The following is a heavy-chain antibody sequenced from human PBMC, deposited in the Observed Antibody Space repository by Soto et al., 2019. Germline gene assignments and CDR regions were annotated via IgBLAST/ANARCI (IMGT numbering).Heavy chain of an antibody. CDR1: GITRSSYG. J-gene: IGHJ4*02. Sequence: QVQLVESGAGVVQPGRSLRLSCAASGITRSSYGMHWVRQAPGTGLQWVAVIRYDGSNKYYADSVKGRFTISRDNSKNTLYQQLNSLRAEDTAVYSCAREPRGDGYNYLFDYWGQGTLVTVSS. D-gene: IGHD5-12*01. V-gene: IGHV3-33*01. CDR2: IRYDGSNK. CDR3: AREPRGDGYNYLFDY.